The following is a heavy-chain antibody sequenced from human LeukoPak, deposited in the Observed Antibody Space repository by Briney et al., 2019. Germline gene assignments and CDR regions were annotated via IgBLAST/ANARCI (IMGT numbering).Heavy chain of an antibody. D-gene: IGHD1-26*01. CDR3: AKGTWDLLPSHYYYGMDV. J-gene: IGHJ6*02. V-gene: IGHV3-23*01. Sequence: GGSLRLSCLTSGFTLSTNAMSWVRQAPGKGLEWISGISGSGASTYYADSVKGRFTISRDDSRNTLYLQMNSLRGDDTAVYYCAKGTWDLLPSHYYYGMDVWGQGATVTVSS. CDR1: GFTLSTNA. CDR2: ISGSGAST.